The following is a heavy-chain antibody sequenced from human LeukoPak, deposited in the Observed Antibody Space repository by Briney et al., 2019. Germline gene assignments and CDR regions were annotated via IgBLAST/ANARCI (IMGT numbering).Heavy chain of an antibody. J-gene: IGHJ4*02. D-gene: IGHD3-22*01. V-gene: IGHV3-23*01. CDR2: ITSGGSI. Sequence: GGSLRLSCAAPGFSLGSNMMSWARQAPAKGLEWVSTITSGGSIYYADSVRGRFTTSRDNSKNTLYLQMNSLGAEDTAVYYCAKRPYYDSNGHAFEYWGQGTLVTVSS. CDR3: AKRPYYDSNGHAFEY. CDR1: GFSLGSNM.